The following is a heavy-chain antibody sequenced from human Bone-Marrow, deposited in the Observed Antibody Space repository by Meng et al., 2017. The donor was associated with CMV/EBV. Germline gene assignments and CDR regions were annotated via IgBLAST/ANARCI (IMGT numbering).Heavy chain of an antibody. CDR3: ARAFGAHDY. J-gene: IGHJ4*02. Sequence: GESLKISCAASGFTFSSYWMHWVRQAPGKGLVWVSRINSDGSSTSYADSVKGRFTISRDNAKNTLYLQMNSLRAEDTAVYYCARAFGAHDYWGQGKLVTGSS. D-gene: IGHD1-26*01. CDR1: GFTFSSYW. V-gene: IGHV3-74*01. CDR2: INSDGSST.